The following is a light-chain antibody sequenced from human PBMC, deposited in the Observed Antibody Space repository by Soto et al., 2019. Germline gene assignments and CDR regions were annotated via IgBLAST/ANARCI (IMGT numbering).Light chain of an antibody. Sequence: EFMLTQSPGTLSLSPGDRATLSCRASQTVSSSYLAWYHQKPGQAPRLLIYGASSRATGIPDRFSGSGSGTEFTLTISSLQPDDFATYYCQQYNSYWMFGQGTKVDIK. J-gene: IGKJ1*01. CDR2: GAS. CDR3: QQYNSYWM. CDR1: QTVSSSY. V-gene: IGKV3-20*01.